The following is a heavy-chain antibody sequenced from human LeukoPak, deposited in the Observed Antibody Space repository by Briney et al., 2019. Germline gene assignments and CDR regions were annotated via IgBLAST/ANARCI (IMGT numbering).Heavy chain of an antibody. J-gene: IGHJ4*02. CDR2: INPNSGGT. V-gene: IGHV1-2*02. CDR1: GYTFTCYY. Sequence: ASVKVSCKASGYTFTCYYMPWVRQAPGQGLEWMGWINPNSGGTNSAQKFQGRVTMTRDTSISTAYMELSRLRADDTAVYYCARGYNVGWYWAWGQGALVTVSS. D-gene: IGHD6-19*01. CDR3: ARGYNVGWYWA.